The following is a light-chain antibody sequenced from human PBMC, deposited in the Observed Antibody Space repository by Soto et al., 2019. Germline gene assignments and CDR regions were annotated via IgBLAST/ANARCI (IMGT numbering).Light chain of an antibody. J-gene: IGKJ3*01. V-gene: IGKV1-5*01. Sequence: DIQMTQSPSTLSASVGDRVTITCRASQSISRSLAWYQQKPGKAPNLLIYDASSLEGGVPSRFSGSGFGTEFTLTITNLQPADFATYYCQQYSDFLITFGPETTVDFK. CDR2: DAS. CDR3: QQYSDFLIT. CDR1: QSISRS.